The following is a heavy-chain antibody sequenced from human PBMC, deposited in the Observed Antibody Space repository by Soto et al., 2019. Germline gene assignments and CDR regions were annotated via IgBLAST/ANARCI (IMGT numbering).Heavy chain of an antibody. V-gene: IGHV3-30-3*01. Sequence: VRQAPGKGLEWVAVISYDGNNKYYADSVKGRFTISRDNFKNTLYLQMNSLRVEDTAVYYCKGYYYESSGYPFDYWGQGTLVTVSS. J-gene: IGHJ4*02. CDR3: KGYYYESSGYPFDY. CDR2: ISYDGNNK. D-gene: IGHD3-22*01.